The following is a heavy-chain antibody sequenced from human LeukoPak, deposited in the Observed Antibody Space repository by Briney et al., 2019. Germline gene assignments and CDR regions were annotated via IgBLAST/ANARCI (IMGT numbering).Heavy chain of an antibody. Sequence: GGSLRLSCAASEFTFSSYAMSWVRQAPGKGLEWVSAISGSGGSTYYADSVKGRFTISRDNSKNTLYLQMNSLRAEDTAVYYCANSRVWFGELFDYWGQGTLVTVSS. CDR3: ANSRVWFGELFDY. V-gene: IGHV3-23*01. CDR2: ISGSGGST. CDR1: EFTFSSYA. D-gene: IGHD3-10*01. J-gene: IGHJ4*02.